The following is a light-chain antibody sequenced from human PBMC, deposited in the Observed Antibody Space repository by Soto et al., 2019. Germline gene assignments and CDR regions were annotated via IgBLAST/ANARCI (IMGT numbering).Light chain of an antibody. J-gene: IGLJ1*01. Sequence: QSALAQPASVSGSPGQSITISCTGTSSDIGGYNSVPWYQQHPGKAPKLMIYEVRNRPSGISNRFSGSKSGNTASLTISGLQAEDEADYYCSSYTSSVAHVFGTGTKVTVL. CDR1: SSDIGGYNS. CDR3: SSYTSSVAHV. V-gene: IGLV2-14*01. CDR2: EVR.